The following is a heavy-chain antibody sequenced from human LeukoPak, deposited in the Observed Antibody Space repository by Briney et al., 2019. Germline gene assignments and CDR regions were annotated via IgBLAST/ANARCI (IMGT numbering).Heavy chain of an antibody. CDR2: IRSKAYGGTT. D-gene: IGHD3-22*01. V-gene: IGHV3-49*04. CDR3: TSVDYYDSSGEYYFDY. CDR1: GFTFGDCA. Sequence: GGSLRLSRTASGFTFGDCAMSWVRQAPGKGLEWVGFIRSKAYGGTTEYAASVKGRFTISRDDSKNIAYLQMNSLKTEDTAVYYCTSVDYYDSSGEYYFDYWGQGTLVTVSS. J-gene: IGHJ4*02.